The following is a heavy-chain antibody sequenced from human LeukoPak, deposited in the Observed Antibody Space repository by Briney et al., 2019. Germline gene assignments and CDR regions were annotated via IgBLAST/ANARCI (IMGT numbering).Heavy chain of an antibody. Sequence: SVKVSCKASGGTFSSYAISWVRQAPGQGLEWMGRIIPILGIANYAQKFQGRVTITADKSTSTAYMELSSLRSEDTAVYYCARTLVGAIGVGPDYWGQGTLVTVSS. CDR3: ARTLVGAIGVGPDY. D-gene: IGHD1-26*01. CDR2: IIPILGIA. V-gene: IGHV1-69*04. CDR1: GGTFSSYA. J-gene: IGHJ4*02.